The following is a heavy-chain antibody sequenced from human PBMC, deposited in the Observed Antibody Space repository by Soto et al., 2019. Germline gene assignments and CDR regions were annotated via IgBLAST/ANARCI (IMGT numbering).Heavy chain of an antibody. CDR3: ARGVYDFWSGHPKGLDY. Sequence: HPGGSLRLSCAASGFTFSGSAMHWVRQASGKGLEWVGRIRSKANSYAIAYAVSVKGRFTISRDDSRNTAYLRMNSLKTGDTAVYYCARGVYDFWSGHPKGLDYWGQGTVVTVSS. D-gene: IGHD3-3*01. V-gene: IGHV3-73*01. J-gene: IGHJ4*02. CDR1: GFTFSGSA. CDR2: IRSKANSYAI.